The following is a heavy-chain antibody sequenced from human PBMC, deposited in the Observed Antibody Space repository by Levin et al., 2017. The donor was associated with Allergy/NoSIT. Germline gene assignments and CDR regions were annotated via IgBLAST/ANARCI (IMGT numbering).Heavy chain of an antibody. CDR2: ISTYNGNT. J-gene: IGHJ5*02. CDR1: GYTFTSYG. Sequence: ASVKVSCKASGYTFTSYGISWVRQAPGQGLEWMGWISTYNGNTNYAQKLQGRVTMTTDTSTSTAYMELRSLRSDDTAVYYCARMDGHYGAPQNFFWFDPWGQGTLVTVSS. CDR3: ARMDGHYGAPQNFFWFDP. V-gene: IGHV1-18*01. D-gene: IGHD4-17*01.